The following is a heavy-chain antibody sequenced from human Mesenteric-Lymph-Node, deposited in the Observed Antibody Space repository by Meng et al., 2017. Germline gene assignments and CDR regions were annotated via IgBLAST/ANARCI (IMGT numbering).Heavy chain of an antibody. CDR1: GGTFSSYA. D-gene: IGHD6-13*01. CDR2: IIPIFGTA. CDR3: ARDSGYSSSWYCFDY. J-gene: IGHJ4*02. Sequence: QGRLGQSGGGGKKPGSSVKVSCKASGGTFSSYAISWVRQAPGQGLEWMGGIIPIFGTANYAQKFQGRVTITADESTSTAYMELSSLRSEDTAVYYCARDSGYSSSWYCFDYWGQGTLVTVSS. V-gene: IGHV1-69*01.